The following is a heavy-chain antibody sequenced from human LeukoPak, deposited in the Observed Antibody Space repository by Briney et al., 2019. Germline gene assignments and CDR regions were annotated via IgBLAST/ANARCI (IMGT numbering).Heavy chain of an antibody. CDR3: ARRIRVTMIVVVIRDYFDY. V-gene: IGHV4-34*01. Sequence: SETLSLTCAVYGGSFSGYYWSWIRQPPGKGLGWIGEINHSGSTNYNPSLKSRVTISVDTSKNQFSLKLSSVTAADTAVYYCARRIRVTMIVVVIRDYFDYWGQGTLVTVSS. CDR1: GGSFSGYY. CDR2: INHSGST. D-gene: IGHD3-22*01. J-gene: IGHJ4*02.